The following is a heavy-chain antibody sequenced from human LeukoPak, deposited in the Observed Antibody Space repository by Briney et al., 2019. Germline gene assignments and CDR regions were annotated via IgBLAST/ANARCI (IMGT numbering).Heavy chain of an antibody. CDR2: ISYDGSNK. D-gene: IGHD3-16*01. V-gene: IGHV3-30*18. Sequence: GGSLRLTCAASGFTVSTNYMSGVGQAPGKGLEWVAVISYDGSNKYCADSVKGRFTISRDNSKNTLDLQMTSLRAEDTAVYYCAKDIEIRRWGSPEYWGQGTLATVSS. CDR1: GFTVSTNY. CDR3: AKDIEIRRWGSPEY. J-gene: IGHJ4*02.